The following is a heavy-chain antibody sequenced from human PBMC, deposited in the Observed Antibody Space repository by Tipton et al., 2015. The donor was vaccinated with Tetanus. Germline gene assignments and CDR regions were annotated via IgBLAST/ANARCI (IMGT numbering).Heavy chain of an antibody. CDR3: AKAGRLRGALRRAAAGALDYFDY. Sequence: SLRLSCAASGFTFSSYAMSWVRQAPGKGLEWVSAISGSGGSTYYADSVKGRFTISRDNSKNTLYLQMNSLRAEDTAVYYCAKAGRLRGALRRAAAGALDYFDYWGQGTLVTVSS. CDR1: GFTFSSYA. V-gene: IGHV3-23*01. D-gene: IGHD6-13*01. CDR2: ISGSGGST. J-gene: IGHJ4*02.